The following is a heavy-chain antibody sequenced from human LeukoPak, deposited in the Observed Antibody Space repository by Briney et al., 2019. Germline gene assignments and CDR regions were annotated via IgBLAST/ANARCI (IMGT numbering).Heavy chain of an antibody. CDR3: AKESRYCSSTSCYDGYYYYMDV. CDR1: GFTFSSYG. D-gene: IGHD2-2*01. CDR2: IRYDGSNK. Sequence: GGSLRLSCAASGFTFSSYGMHWVRQAPGKGLEWVAFIRYDGSNKYYADSVKGRFTISRDNSKNTLYLQMNSLRAEDTAVYYCAKESRYCSSTSCYDGYYYYMDVWGKGTTVTVSS. V-gene: IGHV3-30*02. J-gene: IGHJ6*03.